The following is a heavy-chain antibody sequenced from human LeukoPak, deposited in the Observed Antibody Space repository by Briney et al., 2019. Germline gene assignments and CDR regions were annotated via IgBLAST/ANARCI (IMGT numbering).Heavy chain of an antibody. V-gene: IGHV4-59*01. CDR3: AREWYDILTGHDHYFDY. D-gene: IGHD3-9*01. Sequence: PSETLSLTCTVSGGSISYYYWSWIRQPPGKGLEWIGDIYYSGSTNYNPSLQSRVTISVDASKNQFSLNLSSVTAADTAVYCCAREWYDILTGHDHYFDYWGQGTLITVSS. CDR2: IYYSGST. J-gene: IGHJ4*02. CDR1: GGSISYYY.